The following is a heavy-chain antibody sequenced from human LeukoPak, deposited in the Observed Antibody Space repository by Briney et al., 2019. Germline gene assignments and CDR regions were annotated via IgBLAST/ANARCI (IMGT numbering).Heavy chain of an antibody. J-gene: IGHJ6*02. Sequence: GGSLRLSCAASGFTFSCYWMSWVRQAPGKGLEWVANIKQDGSEKYYVDSVKGRFTISRDNAKNSLYLQMNSLRAEDTAVYYCARDSGTVTYYYGMDVWGQGTTVTVSS. D-gene: IGHD4-17*01. CDR2: IKQDGSEK. V-gene: IGHV3-7*01. CDR1: GFTFSCYW. CDR3: ARDSGTVTYYYGMDV.